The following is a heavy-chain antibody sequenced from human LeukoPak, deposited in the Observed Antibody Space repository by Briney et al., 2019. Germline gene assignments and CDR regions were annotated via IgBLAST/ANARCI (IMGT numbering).Heavy chain of an antibody. Sequence: GGSLRLSCAASGFTLRSYNMNWVRQAPGKGLEWVSSIGISSNKIYYADSVRGRFIISRDNAKNSVYLQMNSLRAEDTAVYYCARSGGSWRAFDIWGQGTMVTVSS. CDR2: IGISSNKI. CDR1: GFTLRSYN. CDR3: ARSGGSWRAFDI. D-gene: IGHD6-13*01. J-gene: IGHJ3*02. V-gene: IGHV3-21*01.